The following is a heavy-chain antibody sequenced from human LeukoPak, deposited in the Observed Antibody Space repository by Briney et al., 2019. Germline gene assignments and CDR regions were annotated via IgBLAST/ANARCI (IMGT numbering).Heavy chain of an antibody. Sequence: ASVKVSCKASGGTFSSYAISWVRQAPGQGLEWMGRIIPILGIANYAQKFQGRVTITADKSTSTAYMELSSLRSEDTAVYYCARDRDSSGYYYAFDIWGQGTMVTVSS. CDR1: GGTFSSYA. CDR3: ARDRDSSGYYYAFDI. J-gene: IGHJ3*02. D-gene: IGHD3-22*01. CDR2: IIPILGIA. V-gene: IGHV1-69*04.